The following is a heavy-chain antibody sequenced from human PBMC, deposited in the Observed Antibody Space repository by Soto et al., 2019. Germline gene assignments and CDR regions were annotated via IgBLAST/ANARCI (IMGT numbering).Heavy chain of an antibody. CDR1: GGTFSSYT. CDR2: IIPILGIA. D-gene: IGHD3-10*01. J-gene: IGHJ3*02. V-gene: IGHV1-69*02. CDR3: ARFGKYGSGPKTGAAFDI. Sequence: SVKVSCKASGGTFSSYTISWVRQAPGQGLEWMGRIIPILGIANYAQKFQGRVTITADKSTSTAYMELSSLRSEDTAVYYCARFGKYGSGPKTGAAFDIWGQGTMVTVSS.